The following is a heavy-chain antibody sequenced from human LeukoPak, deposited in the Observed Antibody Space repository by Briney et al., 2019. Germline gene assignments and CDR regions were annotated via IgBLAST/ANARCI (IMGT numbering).Heavy chain of an antibody. CDR1: GFSFSSYW. CDR2: IKKDGSEK. CDR3: ARTYSSGWYGGDAFDI. Sequence: GGSLRLPCAASGFSFSSYWMSWVRQAPGKGLEWVANIKKDGSEKYYVDSVKGRFTISRDNAKNSLYLQMNSLRVEDTAVYYCARTYSSGWYGGDAFDIWGQGTMVTVSS. V-gene: IGHV3-7*02. D-gene: IGHD6-19*01. J-gene: IGHJ3*02.